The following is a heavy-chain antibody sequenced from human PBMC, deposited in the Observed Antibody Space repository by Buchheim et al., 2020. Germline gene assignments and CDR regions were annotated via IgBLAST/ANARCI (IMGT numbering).Heavy chain of an antibody. CDR2: MNPNSGNT. J-gene: IGHJ4*02. D-gene: IGHD3-3*01. CDR3: ARATRSVLRFLEWLPKPTYYFDY. Sequence: QVQLVQSEAEVKKPGASVKVSCKASGYTFTGYDINWVRQATGQGLEWMGWMNPNSGNTGYAQKFQGRVTMTRNTSISTAYMELSSLRSEDTAVYYCARATRSVLRFLEWLPKPTYYFDYWGQGTL. CDR1: GYTFTGYD. V-gene: IGHV1-8*01.